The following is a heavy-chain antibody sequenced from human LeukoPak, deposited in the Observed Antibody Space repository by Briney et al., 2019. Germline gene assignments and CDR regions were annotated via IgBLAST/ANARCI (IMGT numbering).Heavy chain of an antibody. Sequence: GGSLRLSCAASGFTFSSYAMHWVRQAPGKGLEWVAVISYDGSNKYYADSVKGRFTISRDSSKNTLYLQMNSLRTEDTAVYYCARDLGWAFDYWGQGTLVTVSS. D-gene: IGHD6-19*01. CDR3: ARDLGWAFDY. CDR1: GFTFSSYA. J-gene: IGHJ4*02. V-gene: IGHV3-30-3*01. CDR2: ISYDGSNK.